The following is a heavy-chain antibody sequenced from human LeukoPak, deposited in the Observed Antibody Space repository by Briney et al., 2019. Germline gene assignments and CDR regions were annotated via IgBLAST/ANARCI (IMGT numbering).Heavy chain of an antibody. CDR3: ARGGGQWLPPREGFDY. CDR2: ISSSSSYI. V-gene: IGHV3-21*01. D-gene: IGHD6-19*01. J-gene: IGHJ4*02. Sequence: GGSLRLSCAASGFTFSSYGMHWVRQAPGKGLEWVSSISSSSSYIYYADSVKGRFTISRDNAKNSLYLQTNSLRAEDTAVYYCARGGGQWLPPREGFDYWGQGTLVTVSS. CDR1: GFTFSSYG.